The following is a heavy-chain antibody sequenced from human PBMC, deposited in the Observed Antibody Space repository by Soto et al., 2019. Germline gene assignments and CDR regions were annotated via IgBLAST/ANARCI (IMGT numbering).Heavy chain of an antibody. D-gene: IGHD6-6*01. V-gene: IGHV3-30*18. Sequence: PGGSLRLSXAASGFTFSSYGMHWVRQAPGKGLEWVAVISYDGSNKYYADSVKGRFTISRDNSKNTLYLQMNSLRAEDTAVYYCAKDLSSSDAFDIWGQGTMVTVSS. CDR2: ISYDGSNK. CDR3: AKDLSSSDAFDI. CDR1: GFTFSSYG. J-gene: IGHJ3*02.